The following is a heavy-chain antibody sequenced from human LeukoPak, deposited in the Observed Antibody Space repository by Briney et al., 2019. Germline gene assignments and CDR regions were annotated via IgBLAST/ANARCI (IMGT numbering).Heavy chain of an antibody. CDR1: GFVFSDYA. CDR3: ARDFGGLRWNYYFDY. D-gene: IGHD4-23*01. CDR2: ISHDGTNK. J-gene: IGHJ4*02. Sequence: GGSLRLSCAASGFVFSDYAMHWVRQAPGKGLEWVAIISHDGTNKYHADSVKGRFTISRDNSKNTLYLQMNSLIDEDTAVYLCARDFGGLRWNYYFDYWGQGTLVTVSS. V-gene: IGHV3-30*04.